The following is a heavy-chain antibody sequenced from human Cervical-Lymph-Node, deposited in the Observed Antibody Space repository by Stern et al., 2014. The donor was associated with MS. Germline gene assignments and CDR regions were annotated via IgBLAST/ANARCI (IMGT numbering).Heavy chain of an antibody. V-gene: IGHV1-18*01. J-gene: IGHJ5*02. CDR2: ISADNDNT. CDR1: GYIFISYG. D-gene: IGHD3-9*01. Sequence: VQLVQSGAEAKKPGASVKVSCKASGYIFISYGITWVRQAPGQGLEWMGWISADNDNTNYAQKLQGRVTMTRDTSTTTAYMELRSLRSDDTAFYYCARGLATTGLNWFDTWGQGTLVTVSS. CDR3: ARGLATTGLNWFDT.